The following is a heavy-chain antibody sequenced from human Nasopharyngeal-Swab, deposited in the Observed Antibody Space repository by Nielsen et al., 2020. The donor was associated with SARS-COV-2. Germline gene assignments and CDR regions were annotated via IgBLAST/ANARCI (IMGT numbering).Heavy chain of an antibody. CDR3: ARDQAGATWAPGAFDI. J-gene: IGHJ3*02. CDR1: GGSISSGGYY. D-gene: IGHD1-26*01. V-gene: IGHV4-31*03. Sequence: SETLSLTCTVSGGSISSGGYYWSWIRQHPGKGLEWIGYIYYSGSTYYNPSLKSRGTISVDTSTNQFSLKLSSVTAADTAVYYCARDQAGATWAPGAFDIWCQGTMVTVSS. CDR2: IYYSGST.